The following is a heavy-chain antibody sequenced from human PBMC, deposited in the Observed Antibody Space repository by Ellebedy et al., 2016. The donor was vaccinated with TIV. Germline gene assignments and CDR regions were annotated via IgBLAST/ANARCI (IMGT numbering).Heavy chain of an antibody. CDR2: ISDTGST. Sequence: MPSETLSLTCTVSSGSISSYYWTWIRQPPQKGLEWIGYISDTGSTTYNPSLQSRVTISVDRSEKQFSLKLNSVTAADTAVYYCARGRYRGSRIDYWGQGTLVTVSS. V-gene: IGHV4-59*01. CDR3: ARGRYRGSRIDY. D-gene: IGHD1-26*01. CDR1: SGSISSYY. J-gene: IGHJ4*02.